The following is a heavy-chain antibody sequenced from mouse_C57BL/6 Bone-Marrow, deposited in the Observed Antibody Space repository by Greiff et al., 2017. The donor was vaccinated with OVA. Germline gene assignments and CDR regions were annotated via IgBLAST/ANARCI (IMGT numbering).Heavy chain of an antibody. CDR3: VRQSRGVDY. J-gene: IGHJ4*01. CDR1: GFSFNTYA. CDR2: IRSKSNNYAT. V-gene: IGHV10-1*01. Sequence: EVKLVESAGGLVQPKGSLKLSCAASGFSFNTYAMNWVRQAPGKGLEWVARIRSKSNNYATYYADSVKDRFTISRDDSESMLYLQMNNLKTEDTAMYYCVRQSRGVDYWGQGTSVTVSS.